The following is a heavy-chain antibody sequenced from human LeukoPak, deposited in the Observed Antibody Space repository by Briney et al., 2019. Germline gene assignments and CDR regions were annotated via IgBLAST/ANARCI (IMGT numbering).Heavy chain of an antibody. V-gene: IGHV4-4*02. CDR1: GGSITNTNY. Sequence: SETLSLTCGVSGGSITNTNYWTWVRQPPGKGLEWIGEVNLQGSTNYNPSLMGRVAISVDTSENHISLQLASVTAADTAVYYCAREGGPYRPLDYSGQGTLVTVSS. CDR3: AREGGPYRPLDY. CDR2: VNLQGST. J-gene: IGHJ4*02.